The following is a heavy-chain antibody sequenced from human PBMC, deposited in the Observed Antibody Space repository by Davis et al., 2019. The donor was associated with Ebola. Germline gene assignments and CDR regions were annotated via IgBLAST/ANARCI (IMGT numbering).Heavy chain of an antibody. V-gene: IGHV3-30*03. Sequence: PGGSLRLSCAASGFTFSSYGMHWVRQAPGKGLEWVAVISYDGSNKYYADSVKGRFTISRDNSKNTLYLQMNSLRAEDTAVYYCARRDSYGNYFDYWGQGTLVTVSS. J-gene: IGHJ4*02. CDR3: ARRDSYGNYFDY. CDR2: ISYDGSNK. D-gene: IGHD1-26*01. CDR1: GFTFSSYG.